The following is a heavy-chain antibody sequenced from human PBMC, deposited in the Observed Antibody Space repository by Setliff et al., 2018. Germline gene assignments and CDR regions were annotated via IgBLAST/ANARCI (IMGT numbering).Heavy chain of an antibody. V-gene: IGHV4-61*02. CDR1: GGSISRGSYD. J-gene: IGHJ4*02. CDR3: ARGGYSYGLGGFPLDY. CDR2: IYTSGST. D-gene: IGHD5-18*01. Sequence: SEPLSLTCTVSGGSISRGSYDWSWIRQPAGKGREWIGRIYTSGSTNYNPSLKSRVTISVDTSKNQFSLKLSSVTAADTAVYYCARGGYSYGLGGFPLDYWGQGTLVTVSS.